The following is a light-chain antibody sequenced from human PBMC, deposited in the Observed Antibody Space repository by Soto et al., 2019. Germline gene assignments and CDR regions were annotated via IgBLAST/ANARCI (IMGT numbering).Light chain of an antibody. V-gene: IGKV3-15*01. J-gene: IGKJ1*01. CDR2: GAS. CDR1: QSIRNK. Sequence: EIVMTQSPATVSVSPGERATLSCRASQSIRNKLAWYQQRPGQAPTLLIYGASTRATGVPATFRGSGSGTDFTLTISSLQPEDFATYYCQQLNSYQWTFGQGTKVDIK. CDR3: QQLNSYQWT.